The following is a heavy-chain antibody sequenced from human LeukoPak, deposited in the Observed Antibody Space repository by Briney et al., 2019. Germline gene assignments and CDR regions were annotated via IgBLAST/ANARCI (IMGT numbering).Heavy chain of an antibody. CDR2: INHSGST. D-gene: IGHD3-9*01. CDR3: ARGYLRYFDWFPVWDY. CDR1: GGSFSGYY. Sequence: SETLSPTCAVYGGSFSGYYWSWIRQPPGKGLEWIGEINHSGSTNYNPSLKSRVTISVDTSKNQFSLKLSSVTAADTAVYYCARGYLRYFDWFPVWDYWGQGTLVTVSS. J-gene: IGHJ4*02. V-gene: IGHV4-34*01.